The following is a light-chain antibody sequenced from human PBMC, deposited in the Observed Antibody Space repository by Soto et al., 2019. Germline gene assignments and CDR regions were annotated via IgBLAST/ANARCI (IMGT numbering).Light chain of an antibody. CDR3: LLYYGGAQPWV. J-gene: IGLJ3*02. CDR2: STS. CDR1: TGXXTNGYY. V-gene: IGLV7-43*01. Sequence: QAVVTQEPSLTVXXXXTVXXXXXSXTGXXTNGYYPNWFQQKSGQAPRALIYSTSNKHSWTPARFSGSLLGGKAALTLSGVQPEDEAEYYCLLYYGGAQPWVFGGGTKLTVL.